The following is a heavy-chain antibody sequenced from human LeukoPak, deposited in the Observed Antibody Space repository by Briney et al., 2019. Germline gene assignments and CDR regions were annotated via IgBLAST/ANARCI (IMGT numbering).Heavy chain of an antibody. CDR2: INTDGSST. V-gene: IGHV3-74*01. D-gene: IGHD1-14*01. CDR1: GFTFSSYW. J-gene: IGHJ6*04. Sequence: GGSLRLSCAASGFTFSSYWMLWVRQAPGQGLVWVSRINTDGSSTSYADSVKGRFTISRDNAKNTLYLQMNSLRAEDRAVYYCARVARNQMDVWGKGTTVTVSS. CDR3: ARVARNQMDV.